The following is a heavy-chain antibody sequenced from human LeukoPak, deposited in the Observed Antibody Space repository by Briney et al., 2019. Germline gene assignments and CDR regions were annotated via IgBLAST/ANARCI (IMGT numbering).Heavy chain of an antibody. D-gene: IGHD6-13*01. CDR3: AKDIRSSWAYFDY. CDR1: GNYW. V-gene: IGHV3-9*01. J-gene: IGHJ4*02. CDR2: ISWNSGSI. Sequence: GGSLRLSCAASGNYWMHWVRQAPGKGLEWVSGISWNSGSIGYADSVKGRFTISRDNAKNSLYLQMNSLRAEDTALYYCAKDIRSSWAYFDYWGQGTLVTVSS.